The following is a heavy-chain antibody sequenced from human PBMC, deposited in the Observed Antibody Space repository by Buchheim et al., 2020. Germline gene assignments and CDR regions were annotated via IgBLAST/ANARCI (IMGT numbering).Heavy chain of an antibody. Sequence: EVQLVESGGGLVKPGGSLRLSCAASGFTFSSYTMTWVRQAPGKGLEWVSSISSSNSYIYYADSVKGRFTISRDNAKKSLYLQMNSLRAEDTAVYYCARGVIVGATLRWFDPWGQGTL. CDR2: ISSSNSYI. V-gene: IGHV3-21*01. J-gene: IGHJ5*02. CDR1: GFTFSSYT. CDR3: ARGVIVGATLRWFDP. D-gene: IGHD1-26*01.